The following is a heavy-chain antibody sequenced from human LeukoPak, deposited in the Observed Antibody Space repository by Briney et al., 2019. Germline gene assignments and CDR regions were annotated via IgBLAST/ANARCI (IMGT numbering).Heavy chain of an antibody. Sequence: SETLSLTCTVSGGSISSGGYYWSWIRQHPGKGLEWIGYIYYSGSTYYNPSLKSRVTISVYTSKNQFSLKLSSVTAADTAVYYCVRDRELYYWGQGILVTVSS. D-gene: IGHD1-26*01. V-gene: IGHV4-31*03. CDR1: GGSISSGGYY. J-gene: IGHJ4*02. CDR3: VRDRELYY. CDR2: IYYSGST.